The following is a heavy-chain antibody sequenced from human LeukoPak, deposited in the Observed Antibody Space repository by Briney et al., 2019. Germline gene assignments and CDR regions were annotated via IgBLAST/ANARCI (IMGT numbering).Heavy chain of an antibody. J-gene: IGHJ4*02. CDR1: GFTFSSYA. CDR2: TSGSGGST. D-gene: IGHD1-1*01. Sequence: PGGSLRLSCAASGFTFSSYAMSWVRQAPGKGLEWVSGTSGSGGSTYYADSVKGRFTISRDDSKNTLYLLMNSLSAEDTAVYYCAAGITWNGAGFWGQGTLVTVSS. CDR3: AAGITWNGAGF. V-gene: IGHV3-23*01.